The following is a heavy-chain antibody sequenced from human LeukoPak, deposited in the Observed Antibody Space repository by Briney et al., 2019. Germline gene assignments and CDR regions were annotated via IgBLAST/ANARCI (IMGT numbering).Heavy chain of an antibody. CDR3: ARGFLNSAFDF. CDR2: MYYNGNT. CDR1: GGSISGYY. D-gene: IGHD2/OR15-2a*01. J-gene: IGHJ3*01. Sequence: SETLSLTCTVSGGSISGYYWTWIRQPPGKGLEWIGYMYYNGNTNYNPSLKSRVTISVDPSKNQFSLKLTSVTTADTAVYYCARGFLNSAFDFWGHGTVVTVSS. V-gene: IGHV4-59*12.